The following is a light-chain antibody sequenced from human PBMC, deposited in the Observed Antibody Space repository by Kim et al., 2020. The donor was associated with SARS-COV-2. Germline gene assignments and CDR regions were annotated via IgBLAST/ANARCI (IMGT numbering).Light chain of an antibody. CDR1: ALPKQY. J-gene: IGLJ3*02. CDR3: QSADRSGAWV. CDR2: KDS. V-gene: IGLV3-25*03. Sequence: SYELTQPPSVSVSPGQTARITCSGDALPKQYAYWYQQKPGQAPVLVIYKDSERPSGIPERFSGSSSGTTVTLTISGVQAEDEADYDCQSADRSGAWVFGG.